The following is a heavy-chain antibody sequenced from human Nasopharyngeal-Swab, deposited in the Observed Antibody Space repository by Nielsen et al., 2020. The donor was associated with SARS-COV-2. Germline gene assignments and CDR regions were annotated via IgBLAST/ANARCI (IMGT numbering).Heavy chain of an antibody. D-gene: IGHD2-15*01. CDR1: GYTFTDYY. Sequence: AAVKVSCKSSGYTFTDYYIHWVRQAPGQGVEGMGRISLASGGTNYAQTFQGRVTVTRDTSTSTAYMELTSLRSDDTATYYCARSCGTVGCPFDPWGQGTLVTVSS. J-gene: IGHJ5*02. CDR3: ARSCGTVGCPFDP. CDR2: ISLASGGT. V-gene: IGHV1-2*06.